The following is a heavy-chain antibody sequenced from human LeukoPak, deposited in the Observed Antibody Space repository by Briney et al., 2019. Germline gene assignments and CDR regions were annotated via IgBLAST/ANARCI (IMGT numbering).Heavy chain of an antibody. D-gene: IGHD3-10*01. CDR2: ISAYNGNT. V-gene: IGHV1-18*01. Sequence: ASVKVSCKASGYTFTSYGISWVRQAPGQGLEWMGWISAYNGNTNYAQKLQGRVTMTTDTSTSTAYMELSSLRSEDTAVYYCARLYGSGSYYPYYYYMDVWGKGTTVTISS. CDR1: GYTFTSYG. J-gene: IGHJ6*03. CDR3: ARLYGSGSYYPYYYYMDV.